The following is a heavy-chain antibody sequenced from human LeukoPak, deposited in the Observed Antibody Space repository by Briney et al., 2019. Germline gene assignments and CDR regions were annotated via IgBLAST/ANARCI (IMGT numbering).Heavy chain of an antibody. V-gene: IGHV3-23*01. CDR2: ISGSGANT. J-gene: IGHJ4*02. Sequence: GGSLRLSCEASGFRFGDFAMSWVRQTPGKGLEWVSGISGSGANTYYAASVKGRFTSSRDNSKNILYLQMFSLRAEDAAVYYCAKVGENVLRIYPHSYYFDSWGREPWSPSPQ. CDR3: AKVGENVLRIYPHSYYFDS. CDR1: GFRFGDFA. D-gene: IGHD2-15*01.